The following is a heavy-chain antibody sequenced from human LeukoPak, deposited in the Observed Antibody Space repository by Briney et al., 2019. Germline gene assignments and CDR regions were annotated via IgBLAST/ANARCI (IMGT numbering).Heavy chain of an antibody. CDR1: GDIVSSNSAA. CDR2: TYYRSKWYN. Sequence: SQTLSLTCAISGDIVSSNSAAWNWIRQSPSRGLEWLGRTYYRSKWYNEYAVSVKSRITINPDTSKNQFSLKLSSVTAADTAVYYCARLYGDPYYYYYGMDVWGQGTTVTVSS. D-gene: IGHD4-17*01. J-gene: IGHJ6*02. CDR3: ARLYGDPYYYYYGMDV. V-gene: IGHV6-1*01.